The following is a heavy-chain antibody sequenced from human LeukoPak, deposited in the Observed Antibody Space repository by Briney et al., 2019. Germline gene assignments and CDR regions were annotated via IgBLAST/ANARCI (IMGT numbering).Heavy chain of an antibody. CDR3: ARELAGNYFDS. V-gene: IGHV3-66*01. CDR1: GFTVSRNY. CDR2: IYSGGTT. J-gene: IGHJ4*02. Sequence: GGSLRLSCAASGFTVSRNYMSWARQAPGKGLEWVSVIYSGGTTYYADSVKGRFTFSRDNSKNTLSLQMNSLRAEDTAVYYCARELAGNYFDSWGQGTLVTVSS.